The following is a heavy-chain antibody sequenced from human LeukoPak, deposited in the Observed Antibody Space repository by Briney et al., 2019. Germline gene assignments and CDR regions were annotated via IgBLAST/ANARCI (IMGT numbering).Heavy chain of an antibody. CDR2: ISSSSSYI. Sequence: GGSLRLSCAASGFTFSSYSMNWVRQAPGKGLEWVSSISSSSSYIYYADSVEGRFTISRDNAKNSLYLQMNSLRAEDTAVYYCARDRRYYDSSGDYWGQGTLVTVSS. D-gene: IGHD3-22*01. CDR1: GFTFSSYS. V-gene: IGHV3-21*01. J-gene: IGHJ4*02. CDR3: ARDRRYYDSSGDY.